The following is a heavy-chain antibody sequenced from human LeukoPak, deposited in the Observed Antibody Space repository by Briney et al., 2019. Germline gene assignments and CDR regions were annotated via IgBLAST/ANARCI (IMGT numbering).Heavy chain of an antibody. CDR3: ARAADYYDSSGYYSFPDY. V-gene: IGHV3-11*01. J-gene: IGHJ4*02. Sequence: PGGSLRLSCAASGFTFSDYYMSWIRQAPGKGLEWVSYISSSGSTIYCADSVKGRFTISRDNAKNSLYLQMNSLRAEDTAVYYCARAADYYDSSGYYSFPDYWGQGPLVTVSS. CDR1: GFTFSDYY. CDR2: ISSSGSTI. D-gene: IGHD3-22*01.